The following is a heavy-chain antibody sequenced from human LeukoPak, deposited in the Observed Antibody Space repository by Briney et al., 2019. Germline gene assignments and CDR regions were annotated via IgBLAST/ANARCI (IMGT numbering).Heavy chain of an antibody. CDR3: VRDLGFWSSIPNYYYGMDV. Sequence: PGRSLRLSCAASGFTFSSYAFHWVRQAPGKGLEWVALISFDGSNKYYADSVKGRFTISRDNSENTLYLQMNSLRVEDTAVYSCVRDLGFWSSIPNYYYGMDVWGQGTTVTVSS. CDR2: ISFDGSNK. D-gene: IGHD3-3*01. CDR1: GFTFSSYA. J-gene: IGHJ6*02. V-gene: IGHV3-30*04.